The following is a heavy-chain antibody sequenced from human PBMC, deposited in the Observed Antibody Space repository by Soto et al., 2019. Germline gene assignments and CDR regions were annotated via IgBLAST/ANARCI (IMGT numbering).Heavy chain of an antibody. CDR1: GGSFIGYY. CDR2: INHSGST. CDR3: ARGRLSWVRGVIGWFDP. J-gene: IGHJ5*02. D-gene: IGHD3-10*01. V-gene: IGHV4-34*01. Sequence: SETLSLTCAVYGGSFIGYYWSWILQPPWKGLEWIGEINHSGSTNYNPSLKSRVTISVDTSKNQFSLKLSSVTAADTAVYYCARGRLSWVRGVIGWFDPWGQGTLVTVSS.